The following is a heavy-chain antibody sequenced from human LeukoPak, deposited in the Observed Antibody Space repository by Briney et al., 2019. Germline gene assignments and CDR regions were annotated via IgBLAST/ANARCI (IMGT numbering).Heavy chain of an antibody. CDR2: IYYSGST. V-gene: IGHV4-59*01. D-gene: IGHD5-18*01. J-gene: IGHJ3*02. Sequence: SETLSLTCTFSGGSMSSYYWSWIRQPPGKGLEWIGYIYYSGSTNYNPSLRSRITVSVDTSKNQFSLKLSSVTAADTAVYYCARANTAMVGDAFDIWGQGTMVTVSS. CDR1: GGSMSSYY. CDR3: ARANTAMVGDAFDI.